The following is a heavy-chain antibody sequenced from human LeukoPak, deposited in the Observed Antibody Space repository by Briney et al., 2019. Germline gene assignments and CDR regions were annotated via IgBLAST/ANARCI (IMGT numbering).Heavy chain of an antibody. V-gene: IGHV3-21*01. Sequence: GGSLRLSCAASGFTFSSYSMNWVRQAPGKGLEWVSSISSSSSYIYYADSVKGRFTISRDNAKNSLYLQMNSLRAEDTAVYYCASSAVGATQDYFDYWGQGTLVTVSS. CDR2: ISSSSSYI. J-gene: IGHJ4*02. CDR3: ASSAVGATQDYFDY. D-gene: IGHD1-26*01. CDR1: GFTFSSYS.